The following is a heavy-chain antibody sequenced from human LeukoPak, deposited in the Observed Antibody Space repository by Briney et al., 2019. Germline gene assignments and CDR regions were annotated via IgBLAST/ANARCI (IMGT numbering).Heavy chain of an antibody. CDR3: ARDMIAARPNWFDP. V-gene: IGHV1-18*01. CDR2: ISAYNGNT. Sequence: GASVKVSCKASGYSFTTYGISWVRQAPGQGLEWVGWISAYNGNTNYAQKLQGRVTMTTDTSTSTACMELRSLRYDDTAVYYCARDMIAARPNWFDPWGQGTLVTVSS. CDR1: GYSFTTYG. J-gene: IGHJ5*02. D-gene: IGHD6-6*01.